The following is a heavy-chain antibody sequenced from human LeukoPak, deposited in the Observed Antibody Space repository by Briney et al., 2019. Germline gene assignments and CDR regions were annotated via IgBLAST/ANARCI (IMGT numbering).Heavy chain of an antibody. V-gene: IGHV3-33*01. CDR2: IWYDGSNK. CDR1: GFTFSTYG. Sequence: PGGPLRLSCAASGFTFSTYGMHWVRQAPGKGLEWVAVIWYDGSNKYYADSVKARFTISRDNSKNTLYLQMNSLRAEDTAVYYCARLQHPTPNCYGMDVWGQGTTVTVSS. CDR3: ARLQHPTPNCYGMDV. D-gene: IGHD2-15*01. J-gene: IGHJ6*02.